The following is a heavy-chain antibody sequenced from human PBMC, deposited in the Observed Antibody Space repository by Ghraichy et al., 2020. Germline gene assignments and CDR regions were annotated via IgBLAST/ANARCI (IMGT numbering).Heavy chain of an antibody. D-gene: IGHD1-26*01. J-gene: IGHJ6*02. Sequence: SETLSLTCTVSGGSISSSSYYWGWIRQPPGKGLELIGNVYYTGSTYYNPSLKSRVSISVDMSKNQFSLKLSSVTAADTAVYYCARPGSYWNYGMDVWGQGTTVTVSS. CDR3: ARPGSYWNYGMDV. V-gene: IGHV4-39*01. CDR2: VYYTGST. CDR1: GGSISSSSYY.